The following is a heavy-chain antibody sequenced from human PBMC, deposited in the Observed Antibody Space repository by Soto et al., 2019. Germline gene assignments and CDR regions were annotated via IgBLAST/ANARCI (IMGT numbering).Heavy chain of an antibody. CDR1: GYTFTSYG. V-gene: IGHV1-18*01. CDR3: ARDRPSPYCSGGSGYSGGDFDY. Sequence: QVQLVQSGAEVKKPGASVKVSCKASGYTFTSYGISWVRQAPGQGLEWMGWISAYNGNTNYAQKLQGRVTMTTDTSTSTAYKELRSLRSDDTAVYYCARDRPSPYCSGGSGYSGGDFDYWGQGTLVTVSS. D-gene: IGHD2-15*01. J-gene: IGHJ4*02. CDR2: ISAYNGNT.